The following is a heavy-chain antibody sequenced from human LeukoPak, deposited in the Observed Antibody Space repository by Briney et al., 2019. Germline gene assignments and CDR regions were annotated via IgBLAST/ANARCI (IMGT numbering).Heavy chain of an antibody. Sequence: SQTLSLTCTVSGDSLTSGSRYWSWIRQPAGRGLEWIGHFYSSTRTTYNPSLESRVTISGDTAKNQFSLKLDSVTAADTAVYFCARCMSELDYGDYAYYYHMDVWGKGTTVTVSS. CDR3: ARCMSELDYGDYAYYYHMDV. CDR2: FYSSTRT. V-gene: IGHV4-61*09. CDR1: GDSLTSGSRY. J-gene: IGHJ6*04. D-gene: IGHD4-17*01.